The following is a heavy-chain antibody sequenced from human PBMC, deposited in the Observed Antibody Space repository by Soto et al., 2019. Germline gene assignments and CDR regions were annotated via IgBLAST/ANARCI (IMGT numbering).Heavy chain of an antibody. V-gene: IGHV4-59*01. CDR3: ARVGDGREVPGRIQYFDH. CDR1: GGSMSTYF. J-gene: IGHJ4*02. Sequence: PSETPSLSCAVSGGSMSTYFLSGILQHPGKGPEWLGYINYSGNINYNPSLKNRATMSIDTSKKEFSLKLRSVTATDTAVYYCARVGDGREVPGRIQYFDHWGQGTLVTVYS. CDR2: INYSGNI. D-gene: IGHD3-10*01.